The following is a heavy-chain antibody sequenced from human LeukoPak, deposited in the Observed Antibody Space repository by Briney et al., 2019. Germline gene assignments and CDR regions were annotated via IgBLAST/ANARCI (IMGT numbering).Heavy chain of an antibody. D-gene: IGHD3-22*01. CDR1: GLTFSSYG. V-gene: IGHV3-30*18. J-gene: IGHJ1*01. CDR3: AKEADSSGYYSAEYFQH. CDR2: ISYDGSNK. Sequence: GGSLRLSCAASGLTFSSYGMHWVRQAPGKGLEWVAVISYDGSNKYYADSVKGRFTISRDNSKNTLYLQMNSLRAEDTAVYYCAKEADSSGYYSAEYFQHWGQGTLVTVSS.